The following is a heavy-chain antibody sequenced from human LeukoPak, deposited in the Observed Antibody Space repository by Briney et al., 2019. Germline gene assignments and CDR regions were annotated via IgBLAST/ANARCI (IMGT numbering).Heavy chain of an antibody. V-gene: IGHV4-38-2*02. CDR3: ARDSGTYHTLNS. CDR2: MFHSGST. D-gene: IGHD1-26*01. CDR1: GYSISSGFY. J-gene: IGHJ5*02. Sequence: SETLSLTCAVSGYSISSGFYWGWIRQTPGKGLEWIASMFHSGSTYYNPSLKTRVAISVGTSKNQFSLKLTSVTAADTAIYYCARDSGTYHTLNSWGQGTLVTVSS.